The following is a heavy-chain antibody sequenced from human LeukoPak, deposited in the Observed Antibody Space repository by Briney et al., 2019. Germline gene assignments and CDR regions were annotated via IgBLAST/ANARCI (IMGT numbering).Heavy chain of an antibody. V-gene: IGHV3-21*01. CDR3: ARASSSWYYFDY. J-gene: IGHJ4*02. Sequence: GGSLLLSCAASGFTFDDYGMNWVRQAPGKGLEWVSFISTSSSYIYYADSVKGRFTISRDNAKNSLYLQMNSLRAEDTAVYYCARASSSWYYFDYWGQGTLVTVSS. CDR2: ISTSSSYI. CDR1: GFTFDDYG. D-gene: IGHD6-13*01.